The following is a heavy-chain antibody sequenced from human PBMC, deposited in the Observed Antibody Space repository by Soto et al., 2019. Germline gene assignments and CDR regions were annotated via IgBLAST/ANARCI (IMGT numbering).Heavy chain of an antibody. CDR2: IFHSGTT. Sequence: SETLSLTCVVSGGSMYSSNWWSWVRQPPGKGLEWIGQIFHSGTTYYNLSLKSRVTISLDKSENQFSLKLSSLTAADTAVYYCASLGTKVTSFDSWGQGTLVTVSS. D-gene: IGHD4-4*01. CDR3: ASLGTKVTSFDS. J-gene: IGHJ4*02. CDR1: GGSMYSSNW. V-gene: IGHV4-4*02.